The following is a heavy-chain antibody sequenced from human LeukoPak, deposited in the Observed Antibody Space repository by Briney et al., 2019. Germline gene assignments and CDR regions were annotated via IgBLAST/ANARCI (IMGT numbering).Heavy chain of an antibody. J-gene: IGHJ4*02. Sequence: PGGSLRLSCAASGFTFSSYGMSWVRQAPGKGLEWVSAISGSGGSTYYADSVKGRFTISRDNSKNTLYLQMNSLRAEDTAVYYCARDAYRSGATFDYWGQGTLVTVSS. CDR2: ISGSGGST. D-gene: IGHD1-26*01. CDR3: ARDAYRSGATFDY. CDR1: GFTFSSYG. V-gene: IGHV3-23*01.